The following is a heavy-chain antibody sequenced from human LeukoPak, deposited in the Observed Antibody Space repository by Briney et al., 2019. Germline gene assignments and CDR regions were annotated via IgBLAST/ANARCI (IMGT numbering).Heavy chain of an antibody. J-gene: IGHJ5*02. Sequence: ASVKVSCKASGYTFTSYGISWVRQAPGQGLEWMGWISAYNGNTNYAQKLQGRVTMTTDTSTSTAYMELRSLRSDDTAVYYCAREEGHYDFWSGYYILNWFDPWGQGTLVTVSS. CDR2: ISAYNGNT. D-gene: IGHD3-3*01. CDR1: GYTFTSYG. CDR3: AREEGHYDFWSGYYILNWFDP. V-gene: IGHV1-18*01.